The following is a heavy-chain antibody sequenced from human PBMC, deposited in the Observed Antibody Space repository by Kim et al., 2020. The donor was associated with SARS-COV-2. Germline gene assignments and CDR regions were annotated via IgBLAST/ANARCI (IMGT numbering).Heavy chain of an antibody. V-gene: IGHV4-59*13. J-gene: IGHJ4*02. CDR3: ARGGLLWFGDSH. D-gene: IGHD3-10*01. CDR2: IYYSGST. CDR1: GGSISSYY. Sequence: SETLSLTCTVSGGSISSYYWSWIRQPPGKGLEWIGYIYYSGSTNYNPSLKSRVTISVDTSKNQFSLKLSSVTAADTAVYYCARGGLLWFGDSHWGQGTLGTVSS.